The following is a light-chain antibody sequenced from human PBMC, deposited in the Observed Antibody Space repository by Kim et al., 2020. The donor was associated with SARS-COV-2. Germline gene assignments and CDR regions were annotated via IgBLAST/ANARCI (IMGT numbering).Light chain of an antibody. J-gene: IGKJ2*01. Sequence: SAAVGDRVTITCRASQGISSYLAWYQQKPGKAPKLLIYAASTLQSGVPSRVSGSGSGTDFTLTISSLQPEDFATYYCQQLDSYPRTFGQGTKLEI. CDR1: QGISSY. V-gene: IGKV1-9*01. CDR2: AAS. CDR3: QQLDSYPRT.